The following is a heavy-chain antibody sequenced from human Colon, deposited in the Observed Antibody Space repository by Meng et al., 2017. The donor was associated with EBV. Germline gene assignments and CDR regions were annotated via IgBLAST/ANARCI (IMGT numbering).Heavy chain of an antibody. CDR2: INTNTGNP. J-gene: IGHJ4*02. V-gene: IGHV7-4-1*02. CDR1: GYIFTNYA. Sequence: GHLVQSGVALNEAGASVTVFWNASGYIFTNYAMNWVRQAPAQALEWMGWINTNTGNPYNAQDFTGRFVISLDTSVSTAYLAFSGLKAEDTALYYRSRGSGYCGSITCSTFDYWGQGSLVTVSS. D-gene: IGHD2-2*01. CDR3: SRGSGYCGSITCSTFDY.